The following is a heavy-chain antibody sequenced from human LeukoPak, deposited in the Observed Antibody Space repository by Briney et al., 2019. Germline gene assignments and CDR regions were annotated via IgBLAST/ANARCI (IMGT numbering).Heavy chain of an antibody. J-gene: IGHJ6*03. CDR3: ARDLLTGFGYYMDV. CDR1: GDSISYFY. Sequence: SETLSLTCSVSGDSISYFYWSWIRQAAGKGLEWIGRISSSGSTDYNASLKSRVTMSVDTSKNQFSLKLSSVTAADTAVYYCARDLLTGFGYYMDVWGKGTTVTISS. D-gene: IGHD3-9*01. CDR2: ISSSGST. V-gene: IGHV4-4*07.